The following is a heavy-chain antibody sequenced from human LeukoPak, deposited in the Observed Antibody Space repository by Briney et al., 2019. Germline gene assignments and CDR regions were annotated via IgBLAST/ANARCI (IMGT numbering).Heavy chain of an antibody. V-gene: IGHV3-23*01. CDR1: GFTFNSYA. J-gene: IGHJ4*02. CDR2: ISGSGGST. D-gene: IGHD3-22*01. Sequence: GGSLRLSCAASGFTFNSYAMSWVRQAPGKGLEWVSAISGSGGSTYYADSVKGRFTISRDNSKNTLYLQMNSLRAEDTAVYYCAKSYYYDSSGLDYWGQGTLVTVSS. CDR3: AKSYYYDSSGLDY.